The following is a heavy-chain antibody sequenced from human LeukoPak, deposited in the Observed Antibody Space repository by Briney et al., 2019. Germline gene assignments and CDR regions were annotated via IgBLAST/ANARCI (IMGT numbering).Heavy chain of an antibody. J-gene: IGHJ2*01. CDR1: GFTFSSYA. CDR3: ARAGTAMVTVYWYFDL. D-gene: IGHD5-18*01. Sequence: GRSLRLSCAASGFTFSSYAMHWVSQAPGKGLEWVAVISYDGSNKYYADSVKGRFTISRDNSKNTLYLQMNSLRAEDTAVYYCARAGTAMVTVYWYFDLWGRGTLVTVSS. CDR2: ISYDGSNK. V-gene: IGHV3-30-3*01.